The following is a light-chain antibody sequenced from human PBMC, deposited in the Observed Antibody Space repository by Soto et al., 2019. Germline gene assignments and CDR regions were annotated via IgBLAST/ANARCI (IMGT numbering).Light chain of an antibody. CDR3: SSYTSSSTYV. V-gene: IGLV2-14*01. CDR1: SSDVGGYNY. CDR2: EVS. Sequence: QSALTQPASVSGSPGQSITISCTGTSSDVGGYNYVSWYQQHPGKAPKLMIYEVSNRPSGVSNRFSGSKSVNTASLTISGLQAEDEADYYCSSYTSSSTYVFGTGTKVTVL. J-gene: IGLJ1*01.